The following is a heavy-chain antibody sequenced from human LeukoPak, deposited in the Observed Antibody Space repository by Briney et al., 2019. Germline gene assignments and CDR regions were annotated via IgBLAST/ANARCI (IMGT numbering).Heavy chain of an antibody. D-gene: IGHD3-16*01. V-gene: IGHV3-30*03. J-gene: IGHJ3*02. CDR1: GFTFSSYG. CDR2: ISYDGSNK. Sequence: GGSLRLSCAASGFTFSSYGMHWVRQAPGKGLEWVAVISYDGSNKYYADSVKGRFTISRDNSKNTLYLQMNSLRAEDTAVYYCARDWGRRNAFDIWGQGTMVTVSS. CDR3: ARDWGRRNAFDI.